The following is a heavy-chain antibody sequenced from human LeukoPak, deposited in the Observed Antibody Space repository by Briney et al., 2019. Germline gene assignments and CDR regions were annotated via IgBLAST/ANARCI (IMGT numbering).Heavy chain of an antibody. D-gene: IGHD3-22*01. CDR2: ISGSGGST. Sequence: PGGSLRLSCAASGFTFSSYAMSWVRQAPGKGLEWVSAISGSGGSTYYADSVKGRFTISRDNSKSTLYLQMNSLRAEDTAVYYCARGTYYDSSGYYYVSYYFDYWGQGTLVTVSS. CDR3: ARGTYYDSSGYYYVSYYFDY. CDR1: GFTFSSYA. V-gene: IGHV3-23*01. J-gene: IGHJ4*02.